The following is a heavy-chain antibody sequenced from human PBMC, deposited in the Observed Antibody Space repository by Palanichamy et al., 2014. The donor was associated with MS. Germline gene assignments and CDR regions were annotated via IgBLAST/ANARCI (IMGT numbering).Heavy chain of an antibody. D-gene: IGHD5-18*01. CDR2: ISASGLST. CDR1: GFTFTNYA. V-gene: IGHV3-23*01. CDR3: AKDSAVAARPTLVDTGSFYYGMDV. Sequence: EVQLLESGGGLGTAGGVPVRLSCAASGFTFTNYAFNWVRQAPGKGLEWVSSISASGLSTYYADSVKGRFTISRDASKNTMSLQMNSLRAEDTALYYCAKDSAVAARPTLVDTGSFYYGMDVWGQGTTVTVSS. J-gene: IGHJ6*02.